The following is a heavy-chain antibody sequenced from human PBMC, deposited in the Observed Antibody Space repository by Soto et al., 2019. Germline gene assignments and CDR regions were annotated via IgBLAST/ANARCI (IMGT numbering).Heavy chain of an antibody. Sequence: GASVKVSCKASGYTFTSHYMHWVRQAPGQGLEWMGIINPSGSSTSYQQKFQGRITMASDTSMSTAYMELSRLKSDDTAVYYCARGFVVAAGRVFGMDVWGQGTTVTVSS. V-gene: IGHV1-46*01. CDR3: ARGFVVAAGRVFGMDV. J-gene: IGHJ6*02. CDR1: GYTFTSHY. CDR2: INPSGSST. D-gene: IGHD2-15*01.